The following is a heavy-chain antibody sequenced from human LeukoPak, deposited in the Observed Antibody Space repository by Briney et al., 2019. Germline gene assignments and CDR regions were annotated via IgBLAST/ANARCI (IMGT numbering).Heavy chain of an antibody. J-gene: IGHJ4*02. V-gene: IGHV3-30*04. Sequence: AWSLTLSCPASGFSFSSYSMHWVRPAPGEGREGVGGISYDGSNKYYEDSLKGRFTISRDTYKNTLSMRLNRQSAEDTAVYYCARVPYSRSWYAGGHYFDYWGQGTLVTVSS. CDR3: ARVPYSRSWYAGGHYFDY. CDR1: GFSFSSYS. CDR2: ISYDGSNK. D-gene: IGHD1-26*01.